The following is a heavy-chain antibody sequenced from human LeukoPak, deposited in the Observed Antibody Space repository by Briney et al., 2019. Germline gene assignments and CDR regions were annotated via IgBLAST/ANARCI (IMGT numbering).Heavy chain of an antibody. J-gene: IGHJ5*02. D-gene: IGHD2-2*01. CDR3: ARAYQLLNNWFDP. Sequence: PSETLSLTCTVSGGSISSSSYYWGWIRQPPGKGLEWTVSIYYSGSTYYNPSLKSRVTISVDTSKNQFSLKLSSVTAADTAVYYCARAYQLLNNWFDPWGQGTLVTVSS. CDR2: IYYSGST. CDR1: GGSISSSSYY. V-gene: IGHV4-39*07.